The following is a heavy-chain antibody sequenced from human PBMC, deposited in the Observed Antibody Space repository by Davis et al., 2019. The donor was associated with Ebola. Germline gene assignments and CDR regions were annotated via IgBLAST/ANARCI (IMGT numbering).Heavy chain of an antibody. D-gene: IGHD6-13*01. CDR2: INSSGGST. CDR3: ARDSFIAAAGTPDY. V-gene: IGHV1-46*01. Sequence: ASVQVSCKASGYTFTSYYMHWVRQPPGQGLEWMGIINSSGGSTSYAQKFQGRVTMTRDTSTSTVYMELNSLRSEDTAVYYCARDSFIAAAGTPDYWGQGTLVTVSS. CDR1: GYTFTSYY. J-gene: IGHJ4*02.